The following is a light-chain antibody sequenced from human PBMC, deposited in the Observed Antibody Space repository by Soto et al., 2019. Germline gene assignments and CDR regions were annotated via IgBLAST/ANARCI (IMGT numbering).Light chain of an antibody. V-gene: IGKV3-11*01. CDR3: QQYSNWPLT. J-gene: IGKJ1*01. CDR2: DAS. Sequence: EIVLTQSPATLSLSPGERATLSCRASQSVSSYFAWYQQKPGQAPRLLIYDASNRTTGIPARFSGSGSGTDFTLTISSLEPEDFAVYYCQQYSNWPLTFGQGTKVEIK. CDR1: QSVSSY.